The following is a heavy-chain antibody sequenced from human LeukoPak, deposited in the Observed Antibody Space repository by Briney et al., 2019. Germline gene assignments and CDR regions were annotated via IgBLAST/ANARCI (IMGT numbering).Heavy chain of an antibody. CDR3: ARDSLPYDSSGYPPSFDY. CDR1: GYTFTGYY. CDR2: INPNSGGT. J-gene: IGHJ4*02. Sequence: ASVKVSCKASGYTFTGYYMHWVRQAPGQGLEWMGWINPNSGGTNYAQKFQGRVTMTRDTSISTAYMELSRLRSDDTAVYYCARDSLPYDSSGYPPSFDYWGQGTLVTVSS. V-gene: IGHV1-2*02. D-gene: IGHD3-22*01.